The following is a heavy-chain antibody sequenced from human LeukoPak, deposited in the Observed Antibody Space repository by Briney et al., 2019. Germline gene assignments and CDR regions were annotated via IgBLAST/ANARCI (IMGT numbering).Heavy chain of an antibody. D-gene: IGHD3-10*02. Sequence: PGGSLRLSCAASGFTFSNYVMSGVRPAPGKGLEWVANVSDSGGYTYYADSVKGRLTISRDNSKNTVYLQMNSLRAEDTALYYCAKGVLGYSVHFLDCWGQGVLVTVSS. J-gene: IGHJ4*02. V-gene: IGHV3-23*01. CDR2: VSDSGGYT. CDR1: GFTFSNYV. CDR3: AKGVLGYSVHFLDC.